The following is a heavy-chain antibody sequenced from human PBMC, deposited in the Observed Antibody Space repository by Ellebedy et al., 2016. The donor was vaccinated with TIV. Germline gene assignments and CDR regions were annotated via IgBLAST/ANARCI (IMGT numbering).Heavy chain of an antibody. CDR1: GFTFRSYG. V-gene: IGHV3-33*01. D-gene: IGHD1-26*01. CDR2: IWNDGSNK. Sequence: GESLKISCAASGFTFRSYGMHWVRQAPGKGLEWVALIWNDGSNKNYADSVKGRFTISRDNSKNTLYLQMNSLRAEDTAVYYCARDPPGGTNLDYWGQGTLVTVSS. CDR3: ARDPPGGTNLDY. J-gene: IGHJ4*02.